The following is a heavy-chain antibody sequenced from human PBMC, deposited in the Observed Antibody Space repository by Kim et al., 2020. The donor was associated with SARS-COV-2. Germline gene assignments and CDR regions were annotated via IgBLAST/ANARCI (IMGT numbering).Heavy chain of an antibody. V-gene: IGHV3-30*01. CDR3: ARGPFWGSYYDYYGMDV. D-gene: IGHD3-16*01. Sequence: GKGRLTISRDNSKNTLYLQMNSLRAEETAVYYCARGPFWGSYYDYYGMDVWGQGTTVTVSS. J-gene: IGHJ6*02.